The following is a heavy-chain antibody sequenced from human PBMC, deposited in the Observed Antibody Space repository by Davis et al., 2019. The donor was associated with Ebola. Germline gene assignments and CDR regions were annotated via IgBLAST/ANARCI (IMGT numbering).Heavy chain of an antibody. CDR2: ISYDGSNK. J-gene: IGHJ6*02. Sequence: GESLKISCAASGFTFSSYAMHWVRQAPGKGLEWVAVISYDGSNKYYADSVKGRFTISRDNSKNTLYLQMNSLRTEDTAVYYCARGNSSSPTKYYYYYGMDVWGQGTTVTVSS. V-gene: IGHV3-30*14. CDR1: GFTFSSYA. D-gene: IGHD6-6*01. CDR3: ARGNSSSPTKYYYYYGMDV.